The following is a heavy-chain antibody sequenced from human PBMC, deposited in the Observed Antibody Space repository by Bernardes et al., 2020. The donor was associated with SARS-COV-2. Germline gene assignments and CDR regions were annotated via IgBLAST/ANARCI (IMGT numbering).Heavy chain of an antibody. CDR1: GYSSGSDYY. CDR3: ARDGGYWKINY. J-gene: IGHJ4*02. CDR2: ISPSGTT. V-gene: IGHV4-38-2*01. Sequence: SETLSLTCAVSGYSSGSDYYWGWIRQPPGRGLEWIGKISPSGTTYYNPSLKSRVTISLDTSNILFSLKLTSVTAADTAVYYCARDGGYWKINYWGQGNL. D-gene: IGHD2-21*02.